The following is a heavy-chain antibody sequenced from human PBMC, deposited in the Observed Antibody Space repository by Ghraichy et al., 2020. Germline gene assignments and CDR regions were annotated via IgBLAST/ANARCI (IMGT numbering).Heavy chain of an antibody. CDR2: ISGYNDNA. V-gene: IGHV1-18*01. CDR3: ARGGSSWLDY. J-gene: IGHJ4*02. Sequence: VKVSCKASGYTFTSYDISWVRQAPGQGLEWMGWISGYNDNANYVQKLQGRVTMTTDTSTSTAYMELRSLRSDDTAVYYCARGGSSWLDYWGQGTLVTVSS. D-gene: IGHD6-13*01. CDR1: GYTFTSYD.